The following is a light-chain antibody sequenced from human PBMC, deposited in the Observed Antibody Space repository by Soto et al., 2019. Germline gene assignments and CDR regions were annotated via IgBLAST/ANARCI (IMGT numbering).Light chain of an antibody. J-gene: IGKJ5*01. V-gene: IGKV3D-20*02. CDR3: QQYSDWPIT. Sequence: ELTQSPGALSLSPGERPTLSCRASQSVSSSYLAWYQQKPGQAPRLLIYDVSNRATGIPARFSGSGSGTEFTLTISSLHSEDCAVYHCQQYSDWPITFGQGTLLEIK. CDR2: DVS. CDR1: QSVSSSY.